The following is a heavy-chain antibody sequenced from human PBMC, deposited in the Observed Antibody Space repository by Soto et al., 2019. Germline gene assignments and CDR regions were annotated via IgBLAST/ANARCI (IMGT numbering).Heavy chain of an antibody. CDR3: ARAEEGDYGDYLTILDY. V-gene: IGHV3-33*01. CDR2: IWYDGSNK. Sequence: GGSLRLSCAASGFTFSSYGMHWVRQAPGKGLEWVAVIWYDGSNKYYADSVKGRFTISRDNSKNTLYLQMNSLRAEDTAVYYCARAEEGDYGDYLTILDYWGQGTLVTVSS. CDR1: GFTFSSYG. J-gene: IGHJ4*02. D-gene: IGHD4-17*01.